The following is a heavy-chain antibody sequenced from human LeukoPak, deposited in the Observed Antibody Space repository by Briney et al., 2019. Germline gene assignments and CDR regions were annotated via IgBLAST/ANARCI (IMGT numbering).Heavy chain of an antibody. CDR2: INPNNDDT. V-gene: IGHV1-2*02. Sequence: ASVKISCKASGYTFTDYYMHWVRQAPGQGLEWMGYINPNNDDTNYEQKFQGRVTMTRDTSISTAYMELSRLRSDDTAVYYCARGRPMVRSRDVLDDQWGQGTLVTVSS. CDR1: GYTFTDYY. J-gene: IGHJ4*02. D-gene: IGHD3-10*01. CDR3: ARGRPMVRSRDVLDDQ.